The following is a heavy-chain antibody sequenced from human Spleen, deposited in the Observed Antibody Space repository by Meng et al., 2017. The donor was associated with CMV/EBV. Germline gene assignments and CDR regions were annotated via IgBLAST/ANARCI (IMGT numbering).Heavy chain of an antibody. D-gene: IGHD5-18*01. CDR2: INWNGSST. CDR3: ARGAGTAMAPAGY. Sequence: ETLSLTCAVYGGSFSGYYWSWIRQPPGKGLEWVSGINWNGSSTGYADSVKGRFTISSDNAKNSLYLQMNSLRAEDTALYHCARGAGTAMAPAGYWGQGTLVTVSS. V-gene: IGHV3-20*01. CDR1: GGSFSGYY. J-gene: IGHJ4*02.